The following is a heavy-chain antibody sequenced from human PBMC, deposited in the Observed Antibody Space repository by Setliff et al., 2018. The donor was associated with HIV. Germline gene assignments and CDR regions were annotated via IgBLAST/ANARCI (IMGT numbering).Heavy chain of an antibody. V-gene: IGHV1-69*13. CDR1: GGTFKNDV. D-gene: IGHD4-17*01. CDR2: ITPVFGTA. CDR3: ARGSLLRRTVSNLFETVDYWDYYLDV. J-gene: IGHJ6*03. Sequence: SVKVSCKASGGTFKNDVISWVRQAPGQGLEWMGGITPVFGTANYAQKFQGRVTIIADESTSTAYMEISNLRSEDTAVYYCARGSLLRRTVSNLFETVDYWDYYLDVWGKGTTVTVTS.